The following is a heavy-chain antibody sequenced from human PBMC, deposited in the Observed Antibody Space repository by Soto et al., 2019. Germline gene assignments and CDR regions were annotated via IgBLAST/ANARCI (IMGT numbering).Heavy chain of an antibody. Sequence: ELQLVESGGGLVQPGGSLRLSCTVSGFIFRNYWMAWARQAPGKGLQWVAVIRQDGSETHYVDSVRGRFTISRDNAKNSLYLDMYSLRVDDTAIYYCTRDWDYWGQGILVSVSS. CDR2: IRQDGSET. CDR3: TRDWDY. J-gene: IGHJ4*02. V-gene: IGHV3-7*01. CDR1: GFIFRNYW.